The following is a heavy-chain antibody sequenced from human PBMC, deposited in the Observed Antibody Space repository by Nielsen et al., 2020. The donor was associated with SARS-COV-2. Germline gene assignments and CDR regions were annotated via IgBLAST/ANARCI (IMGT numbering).Heavy chain of an antibody. CDR2: INHSGST. Sequence: SETLSLTCTVSGGSISSGDYYWSWIRQPPGKGLEWIGEINHSGSTNYNPSLKSRVTISVDTSKNQFSLKLSSVTAADTAVYYCARRSYYIGSYYYYYYMDVWGKGTTVTVSS. V-gene: IGHV4-39*07. D-gene: IGHD2/OR15-2a*01. CDR3: ARRSYYIGSYYYYYYMDV. CDR1: GGSISSGDYY. J-gene: IGHJ6*03.